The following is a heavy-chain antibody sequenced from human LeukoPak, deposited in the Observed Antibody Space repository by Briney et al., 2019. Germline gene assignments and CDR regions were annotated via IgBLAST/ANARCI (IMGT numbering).Heavy chain of an antibody. J-gene: IGHJ4*02. CDR1: GFTFDDYG. CDR3: AKEVDYCLFFHS. CDR2: INWNGGST. D-gene: IGHD3-10*01. Sequence: GGSLRLSCAASGFTFDDYGMSWVRQAPGKGLEWVSGINWNGGSTGYADSVKGRFTISRDNSRNSVFLQMNSLRPEDTALYHCAKEVDYCLFFHSWGQGTLVTVSS. V-gene: IGHV3-20*01.